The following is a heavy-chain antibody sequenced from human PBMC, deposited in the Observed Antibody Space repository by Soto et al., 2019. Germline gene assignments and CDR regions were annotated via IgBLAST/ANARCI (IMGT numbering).Heavy chain of an antibody. D-gene: IGHD6-13*01. J-gene: IGHJ4*02. V-gene: IGHV4-31*03. Sequence: PSETLSLTCTVSGGSISSGGYYWSWIRQHPGKGLEWIGYIYYSGSTYYNPSLKSRVTISVDTSKNQFSLKLSSVTAADTAVYYCASTPPGYSSSWDFDYWGQGTLVTVSS. CDR1: GGSISSGGYY. CDR3: ASTPPGYSSSWDFDY. CDR2: IYYSGST.